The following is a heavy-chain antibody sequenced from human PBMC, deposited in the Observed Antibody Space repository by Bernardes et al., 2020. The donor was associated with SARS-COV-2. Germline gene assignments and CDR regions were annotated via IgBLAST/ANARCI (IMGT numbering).Heavy chain of an antibody. CDR2: ISGSGGST. Sequence: GGSLRLSCAASGFTFSSYAMSWVRQAPGKGLEWVSAISGSGGSTYYADSVKGRFTITRDNSKNTTYLQMNSLGAENTAVYYCAKDLYQLLYFRWNYWGQVPLVTVAS. CDR1: GFTFSSYA. J-gene: IGHJ4*02. V-gene: IGHV3-23*01. CDR3: AKDLYQLLYFRWNY. D-gene: IGHD2-2*02.